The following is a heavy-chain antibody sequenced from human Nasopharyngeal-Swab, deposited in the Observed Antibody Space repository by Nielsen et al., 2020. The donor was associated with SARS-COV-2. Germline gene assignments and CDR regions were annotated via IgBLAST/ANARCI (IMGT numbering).Heavy chain of an antibody. CDR1: GYTFTSYA. V-gene: IGHV1-3*01. J-gene: IGHJ4*02. Sequence: ASVKVSCKASGYTFTSYAMHWVRQAPGQRLEWMGWINAGNGNTKYSQKFQGRVTITRDTSASTAYMELSSLRSEDTAVYYCARVDYGGNFGQNGFGVDDYWGQGTLVTVSS. D-gene: IGHD4-23*01. CDR2: INAGNGNT. CDR3: ARVDYGGNFGQNGFGVDDY.